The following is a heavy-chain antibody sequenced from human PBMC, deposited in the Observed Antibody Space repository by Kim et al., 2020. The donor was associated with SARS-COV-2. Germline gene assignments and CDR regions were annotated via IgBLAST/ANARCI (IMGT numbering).Heavy chain of an antibody. Sequence: KGRFTISRDNAKNSLYLQMNSLRAEDTAVYYCARGNILTGYYSVGPFTDYWGQGTLVTVSS. J-gene: IGHJ4*02. V-gene: IGHV3-11*06. D-gene: IGHD3-9*01. CDR3: ARGNILTGYYSVGPFTDY.